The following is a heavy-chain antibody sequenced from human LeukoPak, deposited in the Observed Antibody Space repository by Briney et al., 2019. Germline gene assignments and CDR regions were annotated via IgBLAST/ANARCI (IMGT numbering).Heavy chain of an antibody. CDR1: GFTFSSYS. V-gene: IGHV3-48*02. Sequence: PGGSLRLSCAASGFTFSSYSINWVRQAPGKGREWVSYISSSSTIYYADSVKCRFTISRDNAMNSLSLQMNSLRDEDTAVYYCARDQDYPFDYWGRGTLVTVSS. D-gene: IGHD3-16*01. J-gene: IGHJ4*02. CDR3: ARDQDYPFDY. CDR2: ISSSSTI.